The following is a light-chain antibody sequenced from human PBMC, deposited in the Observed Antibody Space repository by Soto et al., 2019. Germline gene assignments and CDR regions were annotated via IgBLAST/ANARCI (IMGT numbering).Light chain of an antibody. CDR2: GAS. CDR1: QSVGSDS. J-gene: IGKJ1*01. CDR3: QQCGSSPRT. V-gene: IGKV3-20*01. Sequence: EIVLTQSPGTLSLSPGERATLSCRASQSVGSDSLAWYRQKPGQAPRLLIYGASSRATDIPDRFSGSESGTDFTLTISRLEPEDFAVYYCQQCGSSPRTFGQGTKVEIK.